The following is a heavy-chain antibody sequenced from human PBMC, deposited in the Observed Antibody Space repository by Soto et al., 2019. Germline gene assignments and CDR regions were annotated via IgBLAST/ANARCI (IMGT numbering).Heavy chain of an antibody. D-gene: IGHD2-15*01. CDR2: IFHSGST. Sequence: QVQLQESGPGLVKPTQTLSLTCSVSRAFINSGGFYYSWIRQPPGKGLEWLGYIFHSGSTLYNPSLRGRLTLSADTSRNQLPLYLTSVTAADTAVYYCVRGGIAGHWFDPWGQGILVTVSS. CDR3: VRGGIAGHWFDP. V-gene: IGHV4-31*03. J-gene: IGHJ5*02. CDR1: RAFINSGGFY.